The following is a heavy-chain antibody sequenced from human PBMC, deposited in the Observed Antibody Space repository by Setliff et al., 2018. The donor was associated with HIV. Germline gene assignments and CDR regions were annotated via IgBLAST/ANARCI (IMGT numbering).Heavy chain of an antibody. CDR2: IFPGDSET. D-gene: IGHD3-9*01. CDR3: TRHPLRPGIAGYFYFVDV. V-gene: IGHV5-51*01. J-gene: IGHJ6*03. CDR1: GYSFPNDW. Sequence: GESLKISCKDSGYSFPNDWIGWVRQMPGKGLEWVAIIFPGDSETRYSPSFEGQVTISADRSIHTVYLQWRSLRASDTAIYYCTRHPLRPGIAGYFYFVDVWGTVTTVTVSS.